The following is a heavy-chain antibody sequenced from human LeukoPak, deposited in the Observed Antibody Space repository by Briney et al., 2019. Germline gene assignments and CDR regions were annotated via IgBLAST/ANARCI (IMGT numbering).Heavy chain of an antibody. CDR1: GYTFTSYY. J-gene: IGHJ3*02. V-gene: IGHV1-46*01. D-gene: IGHD3-22*01. CDR3: ARDVGVNYYDSSGYPSGAFDI. Sequence: GASVKVSCKASGYTFTSYYMHWVRQAPGQGLEWMGIINPSGGSTSYAQKFQGRVTMTRDMSTSTVYKELSSLRSEDTAVYYCARDVGVNYYDSSGYPSGAFDIWGQGTMVTVSS. CDR2: INPSGGST.